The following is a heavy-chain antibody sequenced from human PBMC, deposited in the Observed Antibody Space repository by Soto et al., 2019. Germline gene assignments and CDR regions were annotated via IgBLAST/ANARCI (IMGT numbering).Heavy chain of an antibody. D-gene: IGHD3-3*01. CDR3: SRGPDYDFWSGYDY. CDR2: INSDGSST. J-gene: IGHJ4*02. Sequence: GGSLRLSCAASGFTFSSYWMHWVRQAPGKGLVWVSRINSDGSSTSYADSVKGRFTISRDNAKNTLYLQMNSLRAEDTAVYYCSRGPDYDFWSGYDYWGQGTLVTITS. CDR1: GFTFSSYW. V-gene: IGHV3-74*01.